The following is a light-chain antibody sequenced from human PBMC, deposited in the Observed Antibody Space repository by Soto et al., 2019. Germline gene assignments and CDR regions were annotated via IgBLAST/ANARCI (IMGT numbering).Light chain of an antibody. CDR3: QQYGTAPWT. V-gene: IGKV3-20*01. CDR1: QSVSSNY. CDR2: AAS. J-gene: IGKJ1*01. Sequence: EVVLTQSPGTLSLSPGQRATISCRASQSVSSNYLAWYQQKVGQAPRLLIYAASNRARGIPDRLGGSGSGTDFTLTVNRLEAEDFAVYYCQQYGTAPWTFGQGTKVEI.